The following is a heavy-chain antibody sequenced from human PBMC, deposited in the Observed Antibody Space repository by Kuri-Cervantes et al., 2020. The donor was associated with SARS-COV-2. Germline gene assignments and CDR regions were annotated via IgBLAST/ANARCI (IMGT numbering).Heavy chain of an antibody. CDR2: ISGSGGST. CDR1: GFTFSSYA. D-gene: IGHD2-15*01. J-gene: IGHJ6*03. Sequence: ETLSLTCAASGFTFSSYAMSWVRQAPGKGLEWVSAISGSGGSTYYADSVKGRFTISGDNAKNSLYLQMNSLRAEDTAVYYCARGTYCSGGSCYWANYYMDVWGKGTTVTVSS. CDR3: ARGTYCSGGSCYWANYYMDV. V-gene: IGHV3-23*01.